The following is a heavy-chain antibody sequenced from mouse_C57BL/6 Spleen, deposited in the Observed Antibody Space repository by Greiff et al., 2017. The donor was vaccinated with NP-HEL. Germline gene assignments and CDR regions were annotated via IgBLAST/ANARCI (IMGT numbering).Heavy chain of an antibody. J-gene: IGHJ4*01. CDR3: ARWTTAQALYYYAMDY. V-gene: IGHV1-64*01. Sequence: QVQLKQPGAELVKPGASVKLSCKASGYTFTSYWMHWVKQRPGQGLEWIGMIHPNSGSTNYNEKFKSKATLTVDKSSSTAYMQLSSLTSEDSAVYYCARWTTAQALYYYAMDYWGQGTSVTVSS. D-gene: IGHD3-2*02. CDR2: IHPNSGST. CDR1: GYTFTSYW.